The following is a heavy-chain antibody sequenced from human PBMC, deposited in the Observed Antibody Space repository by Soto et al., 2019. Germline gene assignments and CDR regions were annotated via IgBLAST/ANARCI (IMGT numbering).Heavy chain of an antibody. J-gene: IGHJ6*02. V-gene: IGHV3-7*02. Sequence: PGGSLRLSCTTSGFNFRTFGRNWVRQAPGRGLEWVANINQDGSEKYYVDSVNGRFTISRDNAKNSLYLQMNSLRAEDTAVYYCASAGDAAAGTVYYYYGMDVWGQGTTVTVSS. CDR1: GFNFRTFG. CDR3: ASAGDAAAGTVYYYYGMDV. CDR2: INQDGSEK. D-gene: IGHD6-13*01.